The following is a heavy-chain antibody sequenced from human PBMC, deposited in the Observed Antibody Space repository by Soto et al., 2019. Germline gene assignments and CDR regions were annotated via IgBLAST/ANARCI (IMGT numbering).Heavy chain of an antibody. J-gene: IGHJ4*02. V-gene: IGHV3-23*01. Sequence: GGSLRVSCAASGFIFSSYPMNWGRQAPGKGLEWVSSISESGGRTYHADSVKGRFTISRDNSKNTLYLQMTRLGNEDTAVYYCAKAEYGGNSFGGKFDSWGQGILVTVSS. D-gene: IGHD4-17*01. CDR3: AKAEYGGNSFGGKFDS. CDR1: GFIFSSYP. CDR2: ISESGGRT.